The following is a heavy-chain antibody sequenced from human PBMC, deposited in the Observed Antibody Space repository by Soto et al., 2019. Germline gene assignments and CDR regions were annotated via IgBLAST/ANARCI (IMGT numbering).Heavy chain of an antibody. Sequence: QVQLVQSGAEVKKPGSSVKVSCKASGGTFSSYTISWVRQAPGQGLEWMGRIIPILGIANYAQKFQGRVTITADKSTSTAYMELSSLRSEDTAVYYCARRIAAAGIVLEHFQHWGQGTLVTVSS. D-gene: IGHD6-13*01. CDR3: ARRIAAAGIVLEHFQH. J-gene: IGHJ1*01. CDR2: IIPILGIA. V-gene: IGHV1-69*02. CDR1: GGTFSSYT.